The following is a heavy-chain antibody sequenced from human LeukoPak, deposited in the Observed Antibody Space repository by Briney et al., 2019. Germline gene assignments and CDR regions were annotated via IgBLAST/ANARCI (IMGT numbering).Heavy chain of an antibody. J-gene: IGHJ6*03. CDR3: AKPLYYYDSSGYPYYYMDV. V-gene: IGHV3-23*01. CDR1: GFTFSSYA. CDR2: ISGSGGST. Sequence: EGSLRLPCAASGFTFSSYAMSWVRQAPGKGLEWVSAISGSGGSTYYADSVKGRFTISRDNSKNTLYLQMNSLRAEDTAVYYCAKPLYYYDSSGYPYYYMDVWGKGTTVTVSS. D-gene: IGHD3-22*01.